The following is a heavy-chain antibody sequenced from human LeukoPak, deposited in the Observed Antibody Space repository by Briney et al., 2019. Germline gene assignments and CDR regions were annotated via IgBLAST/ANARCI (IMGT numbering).Heavy chain of an antibody. CDR1: GFTFSNYG. D-gene: IGHD6-19*01. CDR3: AREEIAVAGLDYYYYYGMDV. V-gene: IGHV3-33*01. CDR2: IWYDGSKE. Sequence: GGSLRLSCAASGFTFSNYGMHWVRQAPGKGLEWVALIWYDGSKEYYADSVKGRFTISRDNSKNTLYLQMNSLRAEDTAVYYCAREEIAVAGLDYYYYYGMDVWGQGTTVTVSS. J-gene: IGHJ6*02.